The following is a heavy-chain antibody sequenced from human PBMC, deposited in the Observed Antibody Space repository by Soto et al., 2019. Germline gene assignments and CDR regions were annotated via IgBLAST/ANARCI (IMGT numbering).Heavy chain of an antibody. CDR3: ARGAMANFDY. CDR1: GYTFTSYY. CDR2: FIAMLGTP. D-gene: IGHD5-18*01. V-gene: IGHV1-69*13. J-gene: IGHJ4*02. Sequence: ASVKVSCKASGYTFTSYYMHWVRQAPGQGLEWMGGFIAMLGTPTYAKKVQGRATISADESLTSSYLELRSLRSEDTGVYFCARGAMANFDYWGQGTVVTAPQ.